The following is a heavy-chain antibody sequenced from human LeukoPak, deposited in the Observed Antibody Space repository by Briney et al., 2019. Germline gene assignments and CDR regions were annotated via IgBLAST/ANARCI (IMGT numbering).Heavy chain of an antibody. CDR1: GGSMSSYY. D-gene: IGHD2-2*01. CDR2: IYYSGST. CDR3: ARVRLGYCSSVSCYGTKQRSFWYFDL. V-gene: IGHV4-59*12. Sequence: SETLSLTCTVSGGSMSSYYWSWIRQPPGKGLEWIGYIYYSGSTNYNPSLKSRVTISVDTSKNHFSLKLSSVTAADTAVYYCARVRLGYCSSVSCYGTKQRSFWYFDLWGRGTLVTVS. J-gene: IGHJ2*01.